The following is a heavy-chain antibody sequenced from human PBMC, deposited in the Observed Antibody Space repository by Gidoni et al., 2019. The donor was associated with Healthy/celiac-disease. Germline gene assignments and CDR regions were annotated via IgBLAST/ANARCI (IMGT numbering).Heavy chain of an antibody. V-gene: IGHV1-46*01. CDR3: ARGMVRGHYYGMDV. CDR2: INPSGGST. Sequence: QVQLVQSGAEVKKPGASVTVSCKASGYTFPSYYMPWVRQAPGQGLEWMGIINPSGGSTSYAQKFQGRVTMTRDTSTSTVYMERSSLRSEDTAVYYCARGMVRGHYYGMDVWGQGTTVTVSS. J-gene: IGHJ6*02. CDR1: GYTFPSYY. D-gene: IGHD3-10*01.